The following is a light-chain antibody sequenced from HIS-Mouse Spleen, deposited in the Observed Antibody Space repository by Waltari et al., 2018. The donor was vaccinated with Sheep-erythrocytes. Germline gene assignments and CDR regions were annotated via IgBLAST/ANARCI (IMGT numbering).Light chain of an antibody. J-gene: IGKJ4*01. V-gene: IGKV4-1*01. CDR1: QSVLYSSNNKNY. CDR3: QEYYSTLLT. CDR2: WAS. Sequence: DIVMTQSPDSLAVSLGERATINCKSSQSVLYSSNNKNYLAWYQQKPGQPPKLLIYWASTRESGVPERFRGSGSGTDFTLTISSLQAEDVAVYYCQEYYSTLLTFGGGNKVEIK.